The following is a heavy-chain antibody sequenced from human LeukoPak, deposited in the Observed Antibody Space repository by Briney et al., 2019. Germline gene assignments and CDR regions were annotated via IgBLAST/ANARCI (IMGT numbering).Heavy chain of an antibody. V-gene: IGHV4-34*01. CDR3: ARGYPGYYYYYMDV. D-gene: IGHD2-2*02. Sequence: PSKTLSLTCAVYSGSFSDYYWSWIRQPPGKGLEWIGEINHSGSTNYNPSLKSRVTFSVDTSKNQFSLKLSSVTAADTAIYYCARGYPGYYYYYMDVWGKGTTVTVSS. CDR2: INHSGST. J-gene: IGHJ6*03. CDR1: SGSFSDYY.